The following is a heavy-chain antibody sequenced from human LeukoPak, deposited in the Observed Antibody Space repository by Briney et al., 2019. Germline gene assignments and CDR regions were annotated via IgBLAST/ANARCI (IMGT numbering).Heavy chain of an antibody. V-gene: IGHV3-23*01. CDR1: GFTYGTYA. Sequence: GGSLGLSCAASGFTYGTYAVSWVRQAPGKGLDWVSAISDTGAATYYADSVRGRFTVSRDNAKNSLYLQMNSLRAEDTAVYYCARAYDFWSGPGGYWGQGTLVTVSS. D-gene: IGHD3-3*01. CDR3: ARAYDFWSGPGGY. CDR2: ISDTGAAT. J-gene: IGHJ4*02.